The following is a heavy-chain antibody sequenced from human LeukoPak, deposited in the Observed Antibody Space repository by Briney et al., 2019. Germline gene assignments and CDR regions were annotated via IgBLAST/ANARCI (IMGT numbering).Heavy chain of an antibody. Sequence: SVKVSCKASGGTFSSYAISWVRQAPGRGLEWMGGIIPIFGTANYAQKFQGRVTITADKSASTAYMELRSLRSDDTAVYYCARDREWELRNDAFDIWGQGTMVTVSS. J-gene: IGHJ3*02. CDR3: ARDREWELRNDAFDI. CDR1: GGTFSSYA. CDR2: IIPIFGTA. D-gene: IGHD1-26*01. V-gene: IGHV1-69*06.